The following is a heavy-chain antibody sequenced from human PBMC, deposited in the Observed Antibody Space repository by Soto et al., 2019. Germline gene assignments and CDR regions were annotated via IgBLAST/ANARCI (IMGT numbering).Heavy chain of an antibody. CDR2: IIPILGIA. Sequence: QVQLVQSGAEVKKPGSSVKVSCKASGGTFSSYTISWVRQAPGQGLEWMGRIIPILGIANYAQKFQGRVTITADKSTSTAYMELSSLRSEDTAVYYCARGRLLLNEGDAFDIWGQGTMVTVSS. V-gene: IGHV1-69*02. CDR1: GGTFSSYT. J-gene: IGHJ3*02. CDR3: ARGRLLLNEGDAFDI. D-gene: IGHD4-17*01.